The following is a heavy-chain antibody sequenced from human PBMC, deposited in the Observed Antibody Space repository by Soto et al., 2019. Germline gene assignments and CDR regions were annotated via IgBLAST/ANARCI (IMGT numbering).Heavy chain of an antibody. CDR2: GSYSGTT. Sequence: SETLSLTCTVSGVSVSSGSFYWAWIRQPPGKGLEWIGFGSYSGTTNYKPSLKSRVTISVDTSRSQISLKVSSLTAADTAVYYCARGATVTQFDYWGQGTLVTVSS. D-gene: IGHD4-17*01. V-gene: IGHV4-61*01. J-gene: IGHJ4*02. CDR3: ARGATVTQFDY. CDR1: GVSVSSGSFY.